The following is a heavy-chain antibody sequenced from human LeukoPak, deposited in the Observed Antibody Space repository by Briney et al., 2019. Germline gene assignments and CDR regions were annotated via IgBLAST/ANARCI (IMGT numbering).Heavy chain of an antibody. Sequence: TGGSLRLSCAASGFTVSGTYMSWVRQAPGKGLEWVSVIYSGGSTYYADSVKGRFTISRDNSKNTLYLQMNSLRAEDTAVYYCARGSGYSYVDYWGQGTLVTVSS. D-gene: IGHD5-18*01. CDR3: ARGSGYSYVDY. V-gene: IGHV3-66*01. J-gene: IGHJ4*02. CDR2: IYSGGST. CDR1: GFTVSGTY.